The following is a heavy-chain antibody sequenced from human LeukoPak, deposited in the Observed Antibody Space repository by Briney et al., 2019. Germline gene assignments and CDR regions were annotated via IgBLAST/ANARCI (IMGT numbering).Heavy chain of an antibody. V-gene: IGHV3-53*01. J-gene: IGHJ4*02. Sequence: PGGSLRLSCEASGFTAGYNNMSGFRQAPGKGLEWVSVIYRGDTYYADSVKGRFTISRDDSKNTVFLQMNSLRVEDTAVYYCAREGRVSGYDIDCWGQGTLVTVSS. D-gene: IGHD5-12*01. CDR2: IYRGDT. CDR1: GFTAGYNN. CDR3: AREGRVSGYDIDC.